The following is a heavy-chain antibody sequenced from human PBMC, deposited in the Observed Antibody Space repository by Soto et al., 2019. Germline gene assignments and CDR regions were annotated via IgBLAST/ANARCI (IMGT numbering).Heavy chain of an antibody. CDR1: GGSISSYY. CDR2: IYYSGST. Sequence: PSETLSLTCTVSGGSISSYYWSWIRQPPGKGLEWIGYIYYSGSTNYNPSLKSRVTISVDTSKNQFSLKLSSVTAADTAVYYCAREAGGYDFWSGYPYSYGMDVWGQGTTVTVS. V-gene: IGHV4-59*01. CDR3: AREAGGYDFWSGYPYSYGMDV. J-gene: IGHJ6*02. D-gene: IGHD3-3*01.